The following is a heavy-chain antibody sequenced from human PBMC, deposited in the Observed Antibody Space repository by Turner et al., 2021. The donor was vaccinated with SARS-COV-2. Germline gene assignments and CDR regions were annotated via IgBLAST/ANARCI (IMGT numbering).Heavy chain of an antibody. V-gene: IGHV4-39*02. CDR2: ISYSGTT. CDR1: GASVNNSDYY. D-gene: IGHD2-2*01. Sequence: QLQLQESGPGLVKPSDTLSLTCTVSGASVNNSDYYWAWIRQPPEKGLEWIGNISYSGTTYYNPSLKSRVTISVDTSKNQFSLKLTSVTAADTAVYFCARDTRVVPLWVDSWGQGTLVTVSS. CDR3: ARDTRVVPLWVDS. J-gene: IGHJ4*02.